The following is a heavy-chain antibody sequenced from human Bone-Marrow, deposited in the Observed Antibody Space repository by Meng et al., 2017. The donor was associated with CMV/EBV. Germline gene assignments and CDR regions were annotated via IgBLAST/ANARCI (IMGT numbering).Heavy chain of an antibody. V-gene: IGHV3-23*01. J-gene: IGHJ4*02. CDR1: GFTFSSYA. CDR2: ISGSGSST. CDR3: AKDLIDSSSVRIFDY. Sequence: GEFVKIPCAASGFTFSSYAMSWVRQAPGKGLEWVSAISGSGSSTYYADSVKGRFTISRDNSKNTLYLQMNSLRAEDTAVYYCAKDLIDSSSVRIFDYWGQGTRVTVSS. D-gene: IGHD6-6*01.